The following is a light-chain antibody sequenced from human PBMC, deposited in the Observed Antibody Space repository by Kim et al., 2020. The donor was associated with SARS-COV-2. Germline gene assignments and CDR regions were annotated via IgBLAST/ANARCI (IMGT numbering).Light chain of an antibody. J-gene: IGLJ3*02. CDR1: RSDVGDYNY. CDR3: SSYTSSSTVV. CDR2: GVS. V-gene: IGLV2-14*03. Sequence: QSALTQPASVSGSPGQSVTISCTGTRSDVGDYNYVSWYQQHPVKAPKLMISGVSMRLSGVSNRFSGSKSGNTASLTISGLQAEDEADYYCSSYTSSSTVVFGGGTQLTVL.